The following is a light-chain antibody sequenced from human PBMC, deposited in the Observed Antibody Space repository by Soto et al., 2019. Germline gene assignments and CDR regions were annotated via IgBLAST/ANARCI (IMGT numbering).Light chain of an antibody. CDR2: DTS. V-gene: IGLV7-46*01. Sequence: QAVVTQEPSLTVSPGGTVTLTCGSSTGAVTSGHYPYWVQQKPGQAPRILIYDTSNKHSWTPARFSGSLLGGKAALTLSGAQPEDEAEYYCLLPYSGDAVFGGGTQLTVL. CDR3: LLPYSGDAV. J-gene: IGLJ7*01. CDR1: TGAVTSGHY.